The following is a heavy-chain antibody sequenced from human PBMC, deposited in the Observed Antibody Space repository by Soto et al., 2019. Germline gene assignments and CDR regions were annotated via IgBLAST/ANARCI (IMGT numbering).Heavy chain of an antibody. CDR3: ARRVYDFWSGLGTLPNWFDP. CDR1: GYTFTSYG. Sequence: ASVKVSCKASGYTFTSYGISWVRQAPGQGLEWMGWISAYNGNTNYAQKLQGRVTMTTDTSTGTAYMELRSLRSDDTAVYYCARRVYDFWSGLGTLPNWFDPWGQGTLVTVSS. J-gene: IGHJ5*02. D-gene: IGHD3-3*01. V-gene: IGHV1-18*01. CDR2: ISAYNGNT.